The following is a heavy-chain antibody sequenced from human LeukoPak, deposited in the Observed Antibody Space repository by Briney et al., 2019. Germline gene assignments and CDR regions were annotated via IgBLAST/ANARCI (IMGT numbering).Heavy chain of an antibody. Sequence: GGSLRLSCAASGFTFSSYAMHWVRQAPGKGLEWVGVISYDGSNKYYADSVKGRFTISRDNSKNTLYPQMNSLRAEDTAVYYCAGGGGGRAAAVGYWGQGTLVTVSS. CDR3: AGGGGGRAAAVGY. J-gene: IGHJ4*02. V-gene: IGHV3-30*04. CDR1: GFTFSSYA. CDR2: ISYDGSNK. D-gene: IGHD6-13*01.